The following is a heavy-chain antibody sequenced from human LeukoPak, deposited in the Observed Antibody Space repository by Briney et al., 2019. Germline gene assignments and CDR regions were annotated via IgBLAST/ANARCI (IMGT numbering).Heavy chain of an antibody. CDR3: AKDNYDILTGYYGY. J-gene: IGHJ4*02. CDR1: GFTFSSHA. CDR2: ISASGGST. D-gene: IGHD3-9*01. V-gene: IGHV3-23*01. Sequence: PGGSLRLSCAGSGFTFSSHAMSWVRQAPGKGLQWVSVISASGGSTYYADSVKGRFTISRDNSKNTLYLQMNSLRAEDTAVYYCAKDNYDILTGYYGYWGQGTLVTVSS.